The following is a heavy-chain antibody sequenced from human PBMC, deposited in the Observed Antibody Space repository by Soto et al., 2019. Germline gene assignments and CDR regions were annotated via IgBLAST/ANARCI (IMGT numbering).Heavy chain of an antibody. Sequence: ASVKVSCKASGYTFTSYGISWVRQAPGQGLEWMGWISTYNGNTNYALKLQGRVTVTTDTSTSTAYMEMRSLRSDDTAIYYCASTAARGRIYYYSRMDVWGPGNTVTVFS. CDR3: ASTAARGRIYYYSRMDV. J-gene: IGHJ6*02. V-gene: IGHV1-18*04. CDR1: GYTFTSYG. CDR2: ISTYNGNT. D-gene: IGHD2-2*01.